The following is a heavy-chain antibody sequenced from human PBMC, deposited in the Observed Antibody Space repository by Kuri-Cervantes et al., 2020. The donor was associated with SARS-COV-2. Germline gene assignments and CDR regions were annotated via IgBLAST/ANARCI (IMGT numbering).Heavy chain of an antibody. V-gene: IGHV3-21*04. D-gene: IGHD6-13*01. J-gene: IGHJ5*02. CDR2: ISSSSGYI. CDR3: ARRQGQQAIRFDQ. CDR1: GFTFSRSV. Sequence: GESLKISCSASGFTFSRSVMHWVRQAPGKGLEWVSSISSSSGYIYYTDSVMGRFTISKDNPRNSLYLQMSSLTAEDTAVYYCARRQGQQAIRFDQWGQGTLVTVSS.